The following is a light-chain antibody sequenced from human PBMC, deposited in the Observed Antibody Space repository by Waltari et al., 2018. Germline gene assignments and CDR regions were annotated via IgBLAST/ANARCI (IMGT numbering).Light chain of an antibody. CDR1: QSVLSNYDNKNY. CDR3: QQYYGIPLA. Sequence: DIVMTQSPDSLAVSLGARATINCKSSQSVLSNYDNKNYLAGFHQNPGQPPKLRICWASTRESGVPDRFSGSGSGTDFTLTISSLQAGDVAVYYCQQYYGIPLAFGGGTKVEIK. CDR2: WAS. J-gene: IGKJ4*01. V-gene: IGKV4-1*01.